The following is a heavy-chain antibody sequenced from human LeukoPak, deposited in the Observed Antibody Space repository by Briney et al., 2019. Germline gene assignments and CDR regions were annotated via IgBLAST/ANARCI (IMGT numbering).Heavy chain of an antibody. J-gene: IGHJ6*02. CDR1: DFSVSSNY. CDR2: IYSDGNT. D-gene: IGHD4-17*01. CDR3: ARDHVAVAIIPKRSTDYYYYGMDV. Sequence: GGSLRLSCAASDFSVSSNYMSWVRQAPGKGLEWVSLIYSDGNTYYADSVKGRFTISRDNSKNTLYLQMNSLRAEDTAVYYCARDHVAVAIIPKRSTDYYYYGMDVWGQGTTVTVSS. V-gene: IGHV3-53*01.